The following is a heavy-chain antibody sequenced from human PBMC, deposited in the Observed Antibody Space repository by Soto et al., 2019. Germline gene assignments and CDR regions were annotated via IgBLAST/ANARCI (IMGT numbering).Heavy chain of an antibody. Sequence: LRLSCAASGFTFSSYAMSWVRQAPGKGLEWVSAISGSGGSTYYADSVKGRFTISRDNSKNTLYLQMNSLRAEDTAVYYCANDAGTYYYDSSGYSDYWGQGTLVTVSS. D-gene: IGHD3-22*01. CDR2: ISGSGGST. CDR3: ANDAGTYYYDSSGYSDY. V-gene: IGHV3-23*01. J-gene: IGHJ4*02. CDR1: GFTFSSYA.